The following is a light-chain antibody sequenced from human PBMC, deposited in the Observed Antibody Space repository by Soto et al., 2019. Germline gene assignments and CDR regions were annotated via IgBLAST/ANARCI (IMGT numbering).Light chain of an antibody. Sequence: EIVLTQSPGTLSLSPGERATLSCRASQSVSVNSLAWYQQKGGQAPRLLIYAASTRATGVPDRFSGTGSGTDFALTISSLQPHDSGTYYCQQYDDLPITFGQGTRLEIK. CDR2: AAS. CDR1: QSVSVNS. CDR3: QQYDDLPIT. V-gene: IGKV3-20*01. J-gene: IGKJ5*01.